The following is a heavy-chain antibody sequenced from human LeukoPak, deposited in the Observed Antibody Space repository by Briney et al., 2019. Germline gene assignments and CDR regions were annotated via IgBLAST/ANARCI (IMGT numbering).Heavy chain of an antibody. V-gene: IGHV3-23*01. Sequence: GGSLRLSCAASGFTFSSYAMSWVRQAPGKGLEWVSAISGSGGSTYYADSVKGRFTISRDNSKNTLYLQMNSLGAEDTAVYYCAKDITGTTELPYYFDYWGQGTLVTVSS. CDR3: AKDITGTTELPYYFDY. J-gene: IGHJ4*02. CDR2: ISGSGGST. CDR1: GFTFSSYA. D-gene: IGHD1-7*01.